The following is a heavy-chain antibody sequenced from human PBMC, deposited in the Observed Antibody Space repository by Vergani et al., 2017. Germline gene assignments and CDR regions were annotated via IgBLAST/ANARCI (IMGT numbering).Heavy chain of an antibody. V-gene: IGHV1-69*01. J-gene: IGHJ6*03. Sequence: QVQLVQSGAEVKKPGSSVKVSCKASGGTFSSYAISWVRQAPGQGLEWMGGIIPIFGTANYAQKFQGRVTITADESTSTAYMELSSLTSEDTAVYYCAMGGGAISGVLYYYYYMDVWGKGTTVTVSS. D-gene: IGHD7-27*01. CDR1: GGTFSSYA. CDR2: IIPIFGTA. CDR3: AMGGGAISGVLYYYYYMDV.